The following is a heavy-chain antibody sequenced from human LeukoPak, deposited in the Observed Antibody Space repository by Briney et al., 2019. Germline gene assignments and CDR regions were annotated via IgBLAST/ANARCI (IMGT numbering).Heavy chain of an antibody. CDR3: ARHRASYGSGTGALDI. CDR2: IYPGDSDT. V-gene: IGHV5-51*01. D-gene: IGHD3-10*01. J-gene: IGHJ3*02. Sequence: GESLKISCTGSGYSFSIYWIGWVRQMPGKGLEWMGIIYPGDSDTRYSPSFQGQVTISADKSISTAYLQWSSLKASDTAMYYCARHRASYGSGTGALDIWGQGTMVTVSS. CDR1: GYSFSIYW.